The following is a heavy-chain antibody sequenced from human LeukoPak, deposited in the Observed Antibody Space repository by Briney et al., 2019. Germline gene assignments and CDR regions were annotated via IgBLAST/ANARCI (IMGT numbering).Heavy chain of an antibody. V-gene: IGHV3-23*01. D-gene: IGHD3-22*01. CDR2: ISGTGGST. J-gene: IGHJ4*02. CDR3: AKDLSNNYYDSSGPSGD. Sequence: GGSLRLSCAASGFTFSTYAMTWVRQAPGKGLEWVSLISGTGGSTYYADSVKGRFTISRDNSKNTLYLQMNSLRAEDTAVYYCAKDLSNNYYDSSGPSGDWGQGTLVTVSS. CDR1: GFTFSTYA.